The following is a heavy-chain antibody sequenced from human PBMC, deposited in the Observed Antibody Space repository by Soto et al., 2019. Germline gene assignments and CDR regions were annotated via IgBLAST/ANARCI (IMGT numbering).Heavy chain of an antibody. CDR2: IIPIFGTA. CDR1: GGTFSSYA. Sequence: SVKVSCKASGGTFSSYAISWVRQAPGQGLEWMGGIIPIFGTANYAQKFQGRVTITADESTSTAYMELSSLRSEDTAVCYCASFYHLAYYYYGMDVWGQGTTVTVSS. V-gene: IGHV1-69*13. CDR3: ASFYHLAYYYYGMDV. D-gene: IGHD3-3*02. J-gene: IGHJ6*02.